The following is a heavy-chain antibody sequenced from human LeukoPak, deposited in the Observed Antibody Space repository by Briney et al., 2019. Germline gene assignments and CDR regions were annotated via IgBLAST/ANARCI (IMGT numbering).Heavy chain of an antibody. CDR1: GGSFSGYY. CDR2: INHSGST. V-gene: IGHV4-34*01. D-gene: IGHD3-3*01. CDR3: ARVGYDFWSGYPPCYMDV. J-gene: IGHJ6*03. Sequence: SETLSLTCAVYGGSFSGYYWSWIRQPPGKGLEWIGEINHSGSTNYNPSLKSRVTISVDTSKNQFSLKLSSVTAADTAVYYCARVGYDFWSGYPPCYMDVWGKGTTVTVSS.